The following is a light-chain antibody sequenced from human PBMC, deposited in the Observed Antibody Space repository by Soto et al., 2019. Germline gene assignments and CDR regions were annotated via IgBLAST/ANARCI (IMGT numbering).Light chain of an antibody. CDR2: GAS. V-gene: IGKV3-20*01. CDR3: QQYGVSPT. CDR1: QTISNTF. J-gene: IGKJ4*01. Sequence: EIVLTQSPGTLSLSPGERVTLSCRASQTISNTFLAWYQQRPGQAPRLLIYGASGRAAGIPDRFSGSGSGTDITLSISRLEPEDFAVYYCQQYGVSPTFGGGTKVEIK.